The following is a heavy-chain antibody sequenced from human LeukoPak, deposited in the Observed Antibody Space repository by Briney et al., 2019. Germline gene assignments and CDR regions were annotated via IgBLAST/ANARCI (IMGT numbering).Heavy chain of an antibody. CDR3: AREGGSSRNFDY. Sequence: SETLSLTCSVSGASISSDFWSWIRQPAGKGLEWVGRIFSSGIINYNPSLKRRLTISVDTSKNQFSLNLSSVTAADTAVYYCAREGGSSRNFDYWGQGTLVTVSS. V-gene: IGHV4-4*07. J-gene: IGHJ4*02. D-gene: IGHD6-13*01. CDR1: GASISSDF. CDR2: IFSSGII.